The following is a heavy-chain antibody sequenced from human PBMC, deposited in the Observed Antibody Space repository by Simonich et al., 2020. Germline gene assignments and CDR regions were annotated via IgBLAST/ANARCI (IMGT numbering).Heavy chain of an antibody. CDR2: IYHSGST. Sequence: QVQLQESGPGLVKPSETLSLTCAVSGYSISSGYYWGWIRQPPGKGLKWLGSIYHSGSTYYNPSLKSRVTISVDTSKNQFSLKLSSVTAADTAVYYCARVGYSNYYYYGMDVWGQGTTVTVSS. CDR1: GYSISSGYY. CDR3: ARVGYSNYYYYGMDV. J-gene: IGHJ6*02. V-gene: IGHV4-38-2*01. D-gene: IGHD6-13*01.